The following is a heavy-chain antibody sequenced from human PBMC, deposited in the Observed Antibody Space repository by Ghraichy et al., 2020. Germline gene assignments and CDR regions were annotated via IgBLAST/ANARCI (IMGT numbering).Heavy chain of an antibody. Sequence: SETLSLTCAVYGGSFSGYYWSWIRQPPGKGLEWIGEINHSGSTNYNPSLKSRVTISVDTSKNQFSLKLSSVTAADTAVYYCARLGPTHYYDSSGYKFDYWGQGTLVTVSS. CDR1: GGSFSGYY. J-gene: IGHJ4*02. V-gene: IGHV4-34*01. CDR2: INHSGST. D-gene: IGHD3-22*01. CDR3: ARLGPTHYYDSSGYKFDY.